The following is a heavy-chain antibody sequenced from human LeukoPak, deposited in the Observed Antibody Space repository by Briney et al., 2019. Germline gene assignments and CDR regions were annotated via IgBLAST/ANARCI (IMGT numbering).Heavy chain of an antibody. CDR1: GFTFSSYG. D-gene: IGHD6-19*01. CDR3: ARDPGVRWLVGFDY. Sequence: GGSLRLSCAASGFTFSSYGMHWVRQAPGTGLEWVAVRWYDGSNKYYADSVKGRFTISRDNSKNTLYLQMDSLRAEDTAVYYCARDPGVRWLVGFDYWGQGTLVTVST. J-gene: IGHJ4*02. CDR2: RWYDGSNK. V-gene: IGHV3-33*01.